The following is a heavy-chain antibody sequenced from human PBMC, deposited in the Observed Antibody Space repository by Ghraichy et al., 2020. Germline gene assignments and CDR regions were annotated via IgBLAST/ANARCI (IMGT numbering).Heavy chain of an antibody. CDR3: ARDADTTSHYSLFDY. V-gene: IGHV3-33*01. CDR2: IWSHGRKE. CDR1: GFTFRTYG. Sequence: GGSLRLSCAASGFTFRTYGMHWVRQAPGKGLEWVAVIWSHGRKEYYADTVKGRFTVSRDQSKNTMDLQMNSLRGEDTAVYYCARDADTTSHYSLFDYWGRGTLVTVSS. J-gene: IGHJ4*02. D-gene: IGHD2-15*01.